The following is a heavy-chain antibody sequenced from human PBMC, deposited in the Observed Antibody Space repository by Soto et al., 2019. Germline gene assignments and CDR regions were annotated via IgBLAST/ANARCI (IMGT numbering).Heavy chain of an antibody. D-gene: IGHD3-10*01. V-gene: IGHV3-9*01. CDR3: VNQTAEGVHVYAFAS. Sequence: EVQLVESGGGLVQPGRSLRLSCAASGLTFDDYAMHWVRQAPGKGLEWVSGISWNSGITKYVASMKGRFTISIDNAKNNVYLQMTSLQPKDTAFYHWVNQTAEGVHVYAFASWGKGKKVNVSS. CDR2: ISWNSGIT. CDR1: GLTFDDYA. J-gene: IGHJ3*01.